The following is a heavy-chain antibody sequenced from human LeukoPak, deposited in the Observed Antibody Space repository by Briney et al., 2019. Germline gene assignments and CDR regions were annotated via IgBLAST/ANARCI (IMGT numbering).Heavy chain of an antibody. CDR3: ARGFRGWFWGNFDY. CDR1: GGSFSGYY. J-gene: IGHJ4*02. Sequence: ASETLPLTCAVYGGSFSGYYWSWIRQPLGKGLEWIGEINHSGSTNYNPSLKSRVTTSVDTSKNQFSLKLSSVTAADTAVYYCARGFRGWFWGNFDYWGQGTLVTVSS. D-gene: IGHD6-19*01. CDR2: INHSGST. V-gene: IGHV4-34*01.